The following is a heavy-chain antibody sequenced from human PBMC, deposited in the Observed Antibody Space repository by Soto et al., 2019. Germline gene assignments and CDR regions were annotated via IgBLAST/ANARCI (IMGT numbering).Heavy chain of an antibody. CDR1: GGSITSGGSF. J-gene: IGHJ5*02. CDR2: IGYSGAT. D-gene: IGHD2-15*01. V-gene: IGHV4-31*03. Sequence: SETLSLTCTVSGGSITSGGSFWSWIRQHPGKGPEWIAFIGYSGATSYNPSLASRVTISADTYKSQFSLNLRSVTAADTAVYYCARGGASSKWFAPWGHGTPVPV. CDR3: ARGGASSKWFAP.